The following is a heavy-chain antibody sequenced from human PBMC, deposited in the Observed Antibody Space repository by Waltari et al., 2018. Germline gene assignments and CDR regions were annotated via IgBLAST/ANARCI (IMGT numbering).Heavy chain of an antibody. V-gene: IGHV1-2*02. CDR3: ARDRGGDWNYYRFDY. D-gene: IGHD1-7*01. CDR1: GYTFTGYY. CDR2: INPNRGGT. J-gene: IGHJ4*02. Sequence: QVQLVQSGAEVKKPGASVKVSCKASGYTFTGYYMHWVRQAPGQGLEWMGWINPNRGGTNYAQKFQGRVTMTRDTSISTAYMGLSRLRSDDTAVYYCARDRGGDWNYYRFDYWGQGTLVTVSS.